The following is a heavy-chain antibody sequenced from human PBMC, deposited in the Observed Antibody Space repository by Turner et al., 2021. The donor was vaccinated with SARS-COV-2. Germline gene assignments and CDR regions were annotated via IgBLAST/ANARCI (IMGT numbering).Heavy chain of an antibody. Sequence: QVQLVQSGAEVKKPGAAVKVSCKASGYTFTSYDLNWVRQATGQGLEWMGWMNPNSGYTGYAQKFQGRVTMTRNTSISTAYMELSSMRSEDTAVYYCARNYYESSGYRGDDYWGQGTLVTVSS. CDR3: ARNYYESSGYRGDDY. CDR2: MNPNSGYT. J-gene: IGHJ4*02. V-gene: IGHV1-8*01. CDR1: GYTFTSYD. D-gene: IGHD3-22*01.